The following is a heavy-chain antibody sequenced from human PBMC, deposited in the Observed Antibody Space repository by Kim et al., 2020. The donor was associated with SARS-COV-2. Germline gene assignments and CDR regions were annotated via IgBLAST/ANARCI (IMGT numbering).Heavy chain of an antibody. D-gene: IGHD3-10*01. CDR3: ARDGSGSHAFDI. CDR2: IYYSGST. Sequence: SETLSLTCTVSGGSISSGGYYWSWIRQHPGKGLEWIGYIYYSGSTYYNPSLKSRVTISVDTSKNQFSLKLSSVTAADTAVYYCARDGSGSHAFDIWGQGTMVTGSS. CDR1: GGSISSGGYY. V-gene: IGHV4-31*03. J-gene: IGHJ3*02.